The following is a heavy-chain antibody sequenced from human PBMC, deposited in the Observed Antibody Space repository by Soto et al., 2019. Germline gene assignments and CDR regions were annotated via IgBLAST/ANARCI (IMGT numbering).Heavy chain of an antibody. Sequence: QLQLQESGPGLVKPSETLSLTCTVSGGSISSSSYYWGWIRQPPGKGLEWIGSIYYSGRTYYNPSLKRRVTISVDTSKNQFSLKLSSVTAADTAVYYRATPLMGYAIEGHHGGPLTWWGQGTLVTVSS. CDR1: GGSISSSSYY. CDR3: ATPLMGYAIEGHHGGPLTW. V-gene: IGHV4-39*01. CDR2: IYYSGRT. D-gene: IGHD2-8*01. J-gene: IGHJ4*02.